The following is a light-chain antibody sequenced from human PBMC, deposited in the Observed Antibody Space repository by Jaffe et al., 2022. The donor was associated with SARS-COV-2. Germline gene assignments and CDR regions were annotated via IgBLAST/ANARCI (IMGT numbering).Light chain of an antibody. V-gene: IGLV1-44*01. J-gene: IGLJ3*02. CDR3: AAWDDSLNGWV. Sequence: QSVLTQPPSASGTPGQRVTISCSGSSSNIGSSSVNWYQQLPGTAPKLLIYSNNQWPSGVPDRFSGSKSGTSASLAISGLQSEDEADYYCAAWDDSLNGWVFGGGTKLTVL. CDR1: SSNIGSSS. CDR2: SNN.